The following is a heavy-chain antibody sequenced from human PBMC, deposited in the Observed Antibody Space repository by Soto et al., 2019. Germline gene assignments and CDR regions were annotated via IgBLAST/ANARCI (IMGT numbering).Heavy chain of an antibody. D-gene: IGHD6-6*01. J-gene: IGHJ4*02. CDR2: INPNGGST. CDR1: GYIFTNSY. Sequence: QVQLVQPGAEVKKPGASVKFSCKASGYIFTNSYIHWVRQAPGQGLEWIGIINPNGGSTNYAQNFQGRVTMTRDTSTSTVYMDLSSLGSEDTAVYYCTRGLASGDYWGQGTLITVSS. V-gene: IGHV1-46*03. CDR3: TRGLASGDY.